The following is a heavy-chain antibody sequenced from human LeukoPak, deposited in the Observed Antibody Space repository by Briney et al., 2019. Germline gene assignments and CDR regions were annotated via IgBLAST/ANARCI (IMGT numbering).Heavy chain of an antibody. V-gene: IGHV4-34*01. CDR3: ARWSIMITFGGVIVPVSFDY. CDR2: INHSGST. J-gene: IGHJ4*02. D-gene: IGHD3-16*02. CDR1: GGSFSGYY. Sequence: SVTLSLTCAVYGGSFSGYYWSWIRQTPGKGLEWIGEINHSGSTNYNPSLKSRVTISVDTSKNQFSLKLSSVTAADTAVYYCARWSIMITFGGVIVPVSFDYWGQGTLVTVSS.